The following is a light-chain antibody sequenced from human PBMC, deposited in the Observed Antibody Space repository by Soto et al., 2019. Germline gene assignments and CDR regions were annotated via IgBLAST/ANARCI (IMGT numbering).Light chain of an antibody. V-gene: IGKV2-28*01. CDR1: QSLLHSNGYTY. CDR2: LGS. CDR3: MQALQTPYT. J-gene: IGKJ2*01. Sequence: EIVMTQSPLSLPVTPGEPASISCRSSQSLLHSNGYTYLDWYLQKPGQSPQLLIYLGSNRASGVPDRLSGSGSGTDFTLKISRVEAEDVGVYYCMQALQTPYTVGQGTKLEIK.